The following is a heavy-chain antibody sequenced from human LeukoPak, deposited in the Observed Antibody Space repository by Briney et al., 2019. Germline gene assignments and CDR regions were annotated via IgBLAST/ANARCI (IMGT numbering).Heavy chain of an antibody. CDR2: IDYSGGT. CDR1: GDSISPYY. CDR3: ARDVGGSGFFDV. D-gene: IGHD3-3*01. Sequence: SETLSLTCTVSGDSISPYYWSWIRQSPGQRLEWIGYIDYSGGTNYNPSLASRVTMSIDTSNNEMSLRLSSVSAADTAVYSCARDVGGSGFFDVWGQGTMVTVS. V-gene: IGHV4-59*01. J-gene: IGHJ3*01.